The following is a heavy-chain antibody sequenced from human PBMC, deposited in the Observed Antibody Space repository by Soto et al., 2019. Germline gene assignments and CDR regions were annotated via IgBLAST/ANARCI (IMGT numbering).Heavy chain of an antibody. CDR2: ISYDGSNK. J-gene: IGHJ4*02. CDR1: GFTFSSYG. D-gene: IGHD4-17*01. V-gene: IGHV3-30*18. Sequence: GGSLRLSCAASGFTFSSYGMHWVRQAPGKGLEWVAVISYDGSNKYYADSVKGRFTISRDNSKNTLYLQMNSLRAEDTAVYYCAKDLQSDYGIMCDYWGQGTLVTVPQ. CDR3: AKDLQSDYGIMCDY.